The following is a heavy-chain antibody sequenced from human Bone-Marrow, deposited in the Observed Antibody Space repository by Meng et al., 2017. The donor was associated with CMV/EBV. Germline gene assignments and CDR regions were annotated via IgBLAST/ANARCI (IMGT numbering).Heavy chain of an antibody. J-gene: IGHJ5*02. CDR1: GYTFTSYG. V-gene: IGHV1-18*01. CDR2: INGYNGNT. Sequence: ASVKVSCKASGYTFTSYGISWVRQAPGQGLEWMGWINGYNGNTNYAQNFQGRVTMTTDTSTSTAYMELRSLRSDDTAVYYCARVRDIVVVPTAIGVNWFDPWGQGTLVTVSS. CDR3: ARVRDIVVVPTAIGVNWFDP. D-gene: IGHD2-2*01.